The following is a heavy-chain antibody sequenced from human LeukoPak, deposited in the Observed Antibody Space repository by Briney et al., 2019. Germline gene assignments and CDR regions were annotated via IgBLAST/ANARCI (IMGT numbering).Heavy chain of an antibody. Sequence: SGGSLRLSCAASGFTFSTCGMHWVRQAPGKGLEWVSAISGSGGSTYYADSVKGRFTISRDNSKNTLYLQMNSLRAEDTAVYYCAKNRGYSGYGVNYWGQGTLVTVSS. CDR3: AKNRGYSGYGVNY. V-gene: IGHV3-23*01. J-gene: IGHJ4*02. D-gene: IGHD5-12*01. CDR2: ISGSGGST. CDR1: GFTFSTCG.